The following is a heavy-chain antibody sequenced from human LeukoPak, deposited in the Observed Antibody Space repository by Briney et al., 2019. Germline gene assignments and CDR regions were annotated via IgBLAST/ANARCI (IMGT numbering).Heavy chain of an antibody. CDR1: GFTFSTSA. J-gene: IGHJ4*02. D-gene: IGHD6-6*01. V-gene: IGHV3-23*01. CDR2: ISGSGGTT. CDR3: AKEGHSSSFDF. Sequence: GGSLRLSCAASGFTFSTSAMTWVRQAPGKGLEWVSGISGSGGTTYYADSVTGRFTISRDNSKNTLYLQMNSLRAEDTALYYCAKEGHSSSFDFWGQGTLVTVSS.